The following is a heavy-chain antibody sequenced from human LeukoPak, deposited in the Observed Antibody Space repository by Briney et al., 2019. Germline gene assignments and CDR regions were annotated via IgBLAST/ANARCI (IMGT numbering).Heavy chain of an antibody. V-gene: IGHV4-59*08. Sequence: PSETLSPTCTVSGGSISSYYWSWIRQPPGKGLEWIGYIYYSGSTNYNPSLKSRVTISVDTSKNQFSLKLSSVTAADTAVYYCARRNPYYYDSSGYPNAGIDAFDIWGQGTMVTVSS. CDR2: IYYSGST. D-gene: IGHD3-22*01. CDR1: GGSISSYY. CDR3: ARRNPYYYDSSGYPNAGIDAFDI. J-gene: IGHJ3*02.